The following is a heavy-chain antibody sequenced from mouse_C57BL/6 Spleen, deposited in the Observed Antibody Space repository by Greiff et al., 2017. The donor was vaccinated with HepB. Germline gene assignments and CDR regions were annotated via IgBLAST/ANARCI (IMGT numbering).Heavy chain of an antibody. CDR3: ARMGLIYYDGSSLYYFDY. D-gene: IGHD1-1*01. CDR1: GYTFTSYW. CDR2: IDPSDSYT. V-gene: IGHV1-50*01. J-gene: IGHJ2*01. Sequence: QVQLQQPGAELVKPGASVKLSCKASGYTFTSYWMQWVKQRPGQGLEWIGEIDPSDSYTNYHQKFKGKATLTVDTSSSTAYMQLSSLTSEDSAVYYCARMGLIYYDGSSLYYFDYGGQGTTLTVSS.